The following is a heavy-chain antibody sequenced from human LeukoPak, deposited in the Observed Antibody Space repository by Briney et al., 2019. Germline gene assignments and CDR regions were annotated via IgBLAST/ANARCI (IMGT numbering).Heavy chain of an antibody. J-gene: IGHJ4*02. D-gene: IGHD1-26*01. Sequence: GGSLRLSCAASGFTFSSNYMSWVRQAPGKGLEWVSVIYSGGSTYYADSVKGRFTISRDNSKNTLYLQMNSLRAEDTAVYYCARGASIVGATTPGFDYWGQGTLVTVSS. CDR3: ARGASIVGATTPGFDY. CDR1: GFTFSSNY. V-gene: IGHV3-66*01. CDR2: IYSGGST.